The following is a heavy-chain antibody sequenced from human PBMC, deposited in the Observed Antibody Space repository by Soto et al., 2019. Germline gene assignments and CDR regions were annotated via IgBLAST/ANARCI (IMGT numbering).Heavy chain of an antibody. D-gene: IGHD6-19*01. V-gene: IGHV3-7*01. Sequence: EVQLVESGGGLVQPGGSLRLSCAASGFTFSSYWMSWVRQAPGKGLEWVANIKQDGSEKHYVDSVKGRFTISRDNTKNSLYLRMNSLRAEDAAVYYCARSRGLDYCGQGTLVTVSS. CDR1: GFTFSSYW. CDR2: IKQDGSEK. J-gene: IGHJ4*02. CDR3: ARSRGLDY.